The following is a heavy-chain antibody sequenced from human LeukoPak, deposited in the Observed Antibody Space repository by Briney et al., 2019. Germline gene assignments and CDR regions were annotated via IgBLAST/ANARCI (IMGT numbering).Heavy chain of an antibody. CDR3: TYDSSGNDAFDI. J-gene: IGHJ3*02. V-gene: IGHV3-72*01. CDR2: TRNKANSYAT. CDR1: GFTFSDHY. D-gene: IGHD3-22*01. Sequence: GGSLRLSCAASGFTFSDHYMDWVRQAPGKGLEWVGRTRNKANSYATEYAASVEGRFTISRDDSKNSLYLQMNSLKTEDTAVYYCTYDSSGNDAFDIWGQGTMVTVSS.